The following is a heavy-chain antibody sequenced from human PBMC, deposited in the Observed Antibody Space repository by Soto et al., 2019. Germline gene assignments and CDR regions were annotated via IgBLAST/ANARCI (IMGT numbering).Heavy chain of an antibody. CDR1: GFTFSSYG. Sequence: QPGGSLRLSCAASGFTFSSYGMHWVRQAPGKGLEWVAVIWYDGSNKYYADSVKGRFTISRDNSKNTLYLQMNSLRAEDTAVYYCARGEDYYDSSGYYSFWGQGTLVTVSS. J-gene: IGHJ4*02. CDR2: IWYDGSNK. D-gene: IGHD3-22*01. V-gene: IGHV3-33*01. CDR3: ARGEDYYDSSGYYSF.